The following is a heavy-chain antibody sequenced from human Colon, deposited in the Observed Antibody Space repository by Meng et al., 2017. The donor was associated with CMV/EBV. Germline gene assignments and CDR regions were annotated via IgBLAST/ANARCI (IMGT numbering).Heavy chain of an antibody. CDR3: ATEIIYGAITTNRFDP. J-gene: IGHJ5*02. V-gene: IGHV3-15*01. Sequence: GESLKISCAASGLTLSKAWMTWVRQAPGKGLERVGRIKSNTDGGTTDYTAPVEGRFTISRDDSQNTLYLQMNSLKTEDTAVYYCATEIIYGAITTNRFDPWGLGTLVTVSS. CDR1: GLTLSKAW. CDR2: IKSNTDGGTT. D-gene: IGHD3-3*02.